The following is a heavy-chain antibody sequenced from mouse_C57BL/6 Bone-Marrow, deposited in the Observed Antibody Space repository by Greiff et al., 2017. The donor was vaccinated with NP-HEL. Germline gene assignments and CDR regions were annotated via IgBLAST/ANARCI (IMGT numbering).Heavy chain of an antibody. Sequence: VQLQQSGPELVKPGASVKISCKASGYSFTGYYMNWVKQSPEKSLEWIGEINPSTGGTTYNQKFKAKATLTVDNSSSTAYLQLKSLTSEDSAVYYCAREGVYGSSLFDYWGQGTTLTVSS. D-gene: IGHD1-1*01. V-gene: IGHV1-42*01. CDR1: GYSFTGYY. J-gene: IGHJ2*01. CDR3: AREGVYGSSLFDY. CDR2: INPSTGGT.